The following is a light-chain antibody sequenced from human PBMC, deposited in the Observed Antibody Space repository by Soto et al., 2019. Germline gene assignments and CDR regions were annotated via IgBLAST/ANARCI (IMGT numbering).Light chain of an antibody. V-gene: IGKV1-9*01. CDR1: QDISSH. CDR3: QQLSSYPIT. J-gene: IGKJ5*01. CDR2: ATS. Sequence: SQLTQFPSSLSASVGARVTITCRASQDISSHVAWYRQKPGEAPNLLIYATSTLRSGVPSRFSGSGSGTDFTLTISNLQPEDFATYFCQQLSSYPITFGQGTRLDI.